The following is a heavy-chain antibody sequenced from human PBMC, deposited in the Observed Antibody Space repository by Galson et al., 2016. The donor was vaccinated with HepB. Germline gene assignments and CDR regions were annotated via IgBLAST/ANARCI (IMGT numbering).Heavy chain of an antibody. J-gene: IGHJ4*02. CDR3: AHDFDFLSRYLDETFDY. V-gene: IGHV2-5*01. Sequence: PALVKPTQTLTLTCTFSGFSLSTSGVAVGWIRQPPGKALEWLALIHWNDAKRYNPSLQSRLTITKDNSKKQVVLTMSDMDPVDTGTYSCAHDFDFLSRYLDETFDYWGQGTLVTVSS. CDR1: GFSLSTSGVA. D-gene: IGHD3-3*01. CDR2: IHWNDAK.